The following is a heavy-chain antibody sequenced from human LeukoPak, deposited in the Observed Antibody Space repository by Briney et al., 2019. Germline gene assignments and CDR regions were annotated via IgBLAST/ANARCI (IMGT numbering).Heavy chain of an antibody. CDR3: ARAGYGDFTY. D-gene: IGHD4-17*01. V-gene: IGHV4-38-2*02. J-gene: IGHJ4*02. CDR1: GYSISSGYY. CDR2: IYHSGST. Sequence: KTSETLSLTCTVSGYSISSGYYWGWIRQPPGKGLEWIGSIYHSGSTYYNPSLKSRVTISVDTSKNQFSLKLSSVTAADTAVYYCARAGYGDFTYWGQGTLVTVSS.